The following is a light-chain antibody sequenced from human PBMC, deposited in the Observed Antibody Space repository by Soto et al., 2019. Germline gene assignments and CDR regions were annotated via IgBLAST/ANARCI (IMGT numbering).Light chain of an antibody. J-gene: IGLJ2*01. Sequence: QSALTQPASVSGSPGQSMTISCTGTSSDVGSYNLVSWYQQHPGKAPKLMIYEASKRPSGVSNRFSSYKFGNTASLTISGPRAGDVADYYCCSYAGSSTLVFGGGTKLNVL. CDR2: EAS. CDR1: SSDVGSYNL. V-gene: IGLV2-23*01. CDR3: CSYAGSSTLV.